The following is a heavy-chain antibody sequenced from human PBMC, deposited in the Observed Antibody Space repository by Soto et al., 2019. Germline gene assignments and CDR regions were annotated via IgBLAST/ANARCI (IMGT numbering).Heavy chain of an antibody. V-gene: IGHV3-74*01. J-gene: IGHJ4*02. Sequence: EVQLVESGGGLVQPGGSLRLSCAASGFTFSSYWMHWVRQAPGKGLVWVSRINSDGSSTSYADSVKGRFTISRDNAKNTLYLQMNILRAEDTAVYYCAIRASYYESSGYFDYWGQGTLVTVSS. D-gene: IGHD3-22*01. CDR3: AIRASYYESSGYFDY. CDR1: GFTFSSYW. CDR2: INSDGSST.